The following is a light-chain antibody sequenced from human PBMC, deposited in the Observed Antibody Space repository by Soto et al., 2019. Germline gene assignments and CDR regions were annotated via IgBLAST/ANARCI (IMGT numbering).Light chain of an antibody. CDR2: DAS. CDR3: QQYGTYSRT. CDR1: QSISSW. J-gene: IGKJ1*01. V-gene: IGKV1-5*01. Sequence: DIQMTQSPSTLSASVGDRVTITCRASQSISSWLAWYQQKPGKVPNLLIYDASSLESGVPSRFSGSGSGTESTLTISSLQPDDFATYYCQQYGTYSRTFGQGTKVEI.